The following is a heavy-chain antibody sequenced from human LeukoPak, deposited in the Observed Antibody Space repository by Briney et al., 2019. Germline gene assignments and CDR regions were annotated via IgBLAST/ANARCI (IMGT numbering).Heavy chain of an antibody. V-gene: IGHV4-30-4*01. CDR1: GGSISSGDYY. CDR3: ARGRYGSGSYSIDY. CDR2: IYYSGST. D-gene: IGHD3-10*01. J-gene: IGHJ4*02. Sequence: SETLSLTCTVSGGSISSGDYYWSWIRQPPGKGLVWIGYIYYSGSTYYNPSLKSRVTISVDTSKNQFSLKLSSVTAADTAVYYCARGRYGSGSYSIDYWGQGTLVTVSS.